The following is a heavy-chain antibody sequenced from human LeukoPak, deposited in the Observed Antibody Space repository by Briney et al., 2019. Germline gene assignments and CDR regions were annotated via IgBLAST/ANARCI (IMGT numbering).Heavy chain of an antibody. V-gene: IGHV3-23*01. CDR3: AKVPPYGNENWFDP. Sequence: GGSLRLSCAASGFTFGSYAMSWVCQAPGKGLEWVSAISGSGGSTYYADSVKGRFTISRDNSKNTLYLQMNSLRAEDTAVYYCAKVPPYGNENWFDPWGQGTLVTVSS. D-gene: IGHD1-1*01. CDR2: ISGSGGST. CDR1: GFTFGSYA. J-gene: IGHJ5*02.